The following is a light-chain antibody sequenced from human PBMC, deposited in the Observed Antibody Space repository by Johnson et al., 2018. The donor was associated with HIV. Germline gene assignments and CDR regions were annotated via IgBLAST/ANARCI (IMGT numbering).Light chain of an antibody. CDR1: SSNIGNNY. J-gene: IGLJ1*01. Sequence: QSVLTQPPSVSAAPGQKVTISCSGSSSNIGNNYVSWYQQFPGTAPKLLIYENNKRPSGIPGRFSGSKSGPSATLDITGRQTGDEADDYCGTWDSRLRTGFFGSGTKVTVL. CDR3: GTWDSRLRTGF. V-gene: IGLV1-51*02. CDR2: ENN.